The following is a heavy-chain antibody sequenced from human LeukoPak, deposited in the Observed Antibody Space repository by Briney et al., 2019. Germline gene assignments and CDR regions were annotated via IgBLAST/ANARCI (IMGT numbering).Heavy chain of an antibody. D-gene: IGHD2-15*01. Sequence: SETLSLTCTVSGGSISSYYWSWIRQPPGKGLEWIGYIYYSGSTNYNPSLKSRVTISVDTSKNQFSLKLSSVTAADTAVYYCARTPPHCGGGSCYLSYYYYGMDVWGQGTTVTVSS. CDR3: ARTPPHCGGGSCYLSYYYYGMDV. CDR2: IYYSGST. J-gene: IGHJ6*02. CDR1: GGSISSYY. V-gene: IGHV4-59*01.